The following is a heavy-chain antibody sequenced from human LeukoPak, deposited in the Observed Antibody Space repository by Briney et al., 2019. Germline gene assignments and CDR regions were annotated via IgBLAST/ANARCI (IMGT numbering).Heavy chain of an antibody. J-gene: IGHJ3*02. CDR3: AKDGRIVVVPAAAPTYAFDI. D-gene: IGHD2-2*01. CDR2: ISGSGGST. Sequence: GGSLRLFCAASGFTFSSYAMSWVRQAPGKGLEWVSAISGSGGSTYYADSVKGRFTISRDNSKNTLYLQMNSLRAEDTAVYYCAKDGRIVVVPAAAPTYAFDIWGQGTMVTVSS. V-gene: IGHV3-23*01. CDR1: GFTFSSYA.